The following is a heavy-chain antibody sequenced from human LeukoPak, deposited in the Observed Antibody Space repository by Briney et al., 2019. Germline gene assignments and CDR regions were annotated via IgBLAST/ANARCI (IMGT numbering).Heavy chain of an antibody. D-gene: IGHD5-24*01. V-gene: IGHV3-64*04. CDR2: ISGSGGTT. J-gene: IGHJ4*02. CDR1: GFTFSNYA. Sequence: GGSLRLSCSASGFTFSNYAMHWVRQAPGKGLEWVSAISGSGGTTYYADSVKGRFTISRDNSKNTLYLQMNSLRAEDTAVYYCARDGYNYGNYWGQGTLVTVSS. CDR3: ARDGYNYGNY.